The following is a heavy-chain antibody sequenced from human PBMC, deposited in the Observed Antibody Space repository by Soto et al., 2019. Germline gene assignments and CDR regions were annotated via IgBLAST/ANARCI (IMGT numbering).Heavy chain of an antibody. CDR1: GFTFSSYA. Sequence: EVQLLESGGGLVQPGGSLRLSCAASGFTFSSYAMSWVRQAPGKGLEWVSAISGSGGSTYYADSVKGRFTISRDNSKNTLYLPMNSLRAEDTAVYYCAKDLFPVKVGIVGATGAGYWGQGTLVTVSS. J-gene: IGHJ4*02. CDR2: ISGSGGST. D-gene: IGHD1-26*01. CDR3: AKDLFPVKVGIVGATGAGY. V-gene: IGHV3-23*01.